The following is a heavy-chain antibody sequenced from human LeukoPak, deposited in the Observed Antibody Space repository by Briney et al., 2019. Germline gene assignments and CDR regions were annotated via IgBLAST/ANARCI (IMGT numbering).Heavy chain of an antibody. CDR2: IRYDGSNK. J-gene: IGHJ5*02. CDR3: AKDRYCSSTSCYLLRDWFDP. V-gene: IGHV3-30*02. D-gene: IGHD2-2*01. Sequence: GGSLRLSCAASGFTFSSYGMHWVRQAPGKGLEWVAFIRYDGSNKYYADSVKSRFTISRDNSKNTLYLQMNSLRAEDTAVYYCAKDRYCSSTSCYLLRDWFDPWGQGTLVTVSS. CDR1: GFTFSSYG.